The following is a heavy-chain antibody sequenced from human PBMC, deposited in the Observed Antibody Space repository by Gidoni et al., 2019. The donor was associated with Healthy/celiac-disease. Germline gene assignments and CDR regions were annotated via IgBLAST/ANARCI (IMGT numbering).Heavy chain of an antibody. CDR3: VGGGYCSGGSCKPANY. V-gene: IGHV3-66*01. CDR1: GFPVRSNY. J-gene: IGHJ4*02. D-gene: IGHD2-15*01. CDR2: IYSGGST. Sequence: EVQLVESGGGLVQPGGSLGLSCAASGFPVRSNYMSWVRQAPGKGLAWVSVIYSGGSTYYADSVKCRFTISRYNSKNTLYLQMNSLRAEDTTVYYCVGGGYCSGGSCKPANYWGQGTLVTVSS.